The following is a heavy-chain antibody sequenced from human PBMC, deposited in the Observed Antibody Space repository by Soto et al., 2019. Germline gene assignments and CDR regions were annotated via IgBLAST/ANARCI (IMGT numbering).Heavy chain of an antibody. Sequence: GGSLRLSCAASGFTFSSYWMSRVRQAPGKGLEWVANIKQDGSEKYYVDSVKGRFTISTDNGKNSLYLQMNSLRAEDTAVYYCTQAEGYCSSPSCYTPYCNYGLVVLCQGATVTVFS. V-gene: IGHV3-7*03. D-gene: IGHD2-2*02. CDR2: IKQDGSEK. CDR1: GFTFSSYW. J-gene: IGHJ6*02. CDR3: TQAEGYCSSPSCYTPYCNYGLVV.